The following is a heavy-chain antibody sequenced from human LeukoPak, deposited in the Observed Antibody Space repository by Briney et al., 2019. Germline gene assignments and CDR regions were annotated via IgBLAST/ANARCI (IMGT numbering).Heavy chain of an antibody. CDR2: ISSDGNSA. D-gene: IGHD6-13*01. V-gene: IGHV3-74*01. CDR3: AKGPKQLLVGSRGYYFDS. J-gene: IGHJ4*02. CDR1: GFNFGYYG. Sequence: GGSLRLSCAASGFNFGYYGMHWVRQVPGKGLVWVSFISSDGNSAAYGDSAKGRLTISRDISKNTLYLQMNSLRAEDTAVYYCAKGPKQLLVGSRGYYFDSWGQGTLVTVSS.